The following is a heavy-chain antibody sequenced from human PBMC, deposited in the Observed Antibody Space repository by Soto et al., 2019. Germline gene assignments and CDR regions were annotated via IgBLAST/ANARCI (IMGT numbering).Heavy chain of an antibody. Sequence: GGSLRLSCAASGFTFSSYGMHWVRQAPGKGLGWVAVIWYDGSNKYYADSVKGRFTISRDNSKNTLYLQMNSLRAEDTAVYYCARGAAEGLPTLYGMDVWGQGTTVTVSS. J-gene: IGHJ6*02. CDR3: ARGAAEGLPTLYGMDV. CDR1: GFTFSSYG. V-gene: IGHV3-33*01. D-gene: IGHD4-17*01. CDR2: IWYDGSNK.